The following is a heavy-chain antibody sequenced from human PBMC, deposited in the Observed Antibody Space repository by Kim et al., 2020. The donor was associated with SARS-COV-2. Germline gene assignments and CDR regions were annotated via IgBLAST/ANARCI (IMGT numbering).Heavy chain of an antibody. Sequence: GGSLRLSCAASGFTFSSYAMHWVRQAPGKGLEWVAVISYDGSNKYYADSVKGRFTISRDNSKNTLYLQMNSLRAEDTAVYYCARGPGIAAAGWKNAFDIWGQGTMVTVSS. CDR3: ARGPGIAAAGWKNAFDI. J-gene: IGHJ3*02. V-gene: IGHV3-30*04. CDR2: ISYDGSNK. D-gene: IGHD6-13*01. CDR1: GFTFSSYA.